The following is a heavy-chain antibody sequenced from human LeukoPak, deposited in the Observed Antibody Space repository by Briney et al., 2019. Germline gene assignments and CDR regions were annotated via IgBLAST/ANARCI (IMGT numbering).Heavy chain of an antibody. V-gene: IGHV1-46*03. Sequence: ASVKVSCKASGYTFTSSYIHWVRQAPGQGLEWMGIINPSGGRTTYAQKFQGRVTMTSDTSTSTVYMELSSLTSEDTAVYYCARGSRFMDAWGKGTPVTVST. CDR2: INPSGGRT. CDR3: ARGSRFMDA. CDR1: GYTFTSSY. J-gene: IGHJ6*04.